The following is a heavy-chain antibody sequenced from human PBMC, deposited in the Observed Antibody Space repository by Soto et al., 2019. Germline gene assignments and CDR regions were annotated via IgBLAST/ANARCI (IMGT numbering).Heavy chain of an antibody. V-gene: IGHV1-69*13. D-gene: IGHD2-21*02. CDR2: IIPIFGTA. CDR3: ARDRGFVVVTAMRQFDP. J-gene: IGHJ5*02. Sequence: SVKVSCKASGGTFSSYAISWVRQAPGQGLEWMGGIIPIFGTANYAQKFQGRVTITADESTSTAYMELSSLRSEDTAVYYCARDRGFVVVTAMRQFDPWGQGTLVTVS. CDR1: GGTFSSYA.